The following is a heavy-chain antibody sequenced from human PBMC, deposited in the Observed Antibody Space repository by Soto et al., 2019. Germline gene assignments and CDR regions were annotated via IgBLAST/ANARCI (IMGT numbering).Heavy chain of an antibody. CDR2: MSPKNGDV. Sequence: QVRLVQSGTEVKKPGASVKVSCMVSGYSFSNFDINWVRQATGQGLEWMGWMSPKNGDVGYAQKFQGRVTMTSNNSINTAYMELNNLRPEDTAVYYCVRPWRYWGQGSPVTVSS. D-gene: IGHD3-3*01. V-gene: IGHV1-8*02. CDR3: VRPWRY. J-gene: IGHJ4*02. CDR1: GYSFSNFD.